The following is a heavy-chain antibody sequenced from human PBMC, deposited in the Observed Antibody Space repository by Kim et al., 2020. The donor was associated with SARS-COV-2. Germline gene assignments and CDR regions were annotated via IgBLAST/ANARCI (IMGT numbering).Heavy chain of an antibody. Sequence: GGSLRLSCAASGFTFSTYGMHWVRQPQGKGLEWVAVIWYDGSNKYYADSVKGRFTISRDNSKNTLYLQMNSLRAEDTAVYYCAKEAIVALDYWGQGTLVTVSS. CDR1: GFTFSTYG. D-gene: IGHD2-15*01. CDR2: IWYDGSNK. V-gene: IGHV3-33*06. J-gene: IGHJ4*02. CDR3: AKEAIVALDY.